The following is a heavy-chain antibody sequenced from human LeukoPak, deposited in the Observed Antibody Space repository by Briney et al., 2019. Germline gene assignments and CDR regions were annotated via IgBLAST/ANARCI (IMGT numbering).Heavy chain of an antibody. D-gene: IGHD4-17*01. CDR2: ISGSGGST. CDR1: GFTFSSYA. Sequence: GGSLRLSCAASGFTFSSYAMSWVRQAPGKGLEWVSAISGSGGSTYYADSVKGRFTISRNNSKNTLYLQMNSLRAEDTAVYYCAILGDGDLYYFDYWGQGTLVTVSS. V-gene: IGHV3-23*01. J-gene: IGHJ4*02. CDR3: AILGDGDLYYFDY.